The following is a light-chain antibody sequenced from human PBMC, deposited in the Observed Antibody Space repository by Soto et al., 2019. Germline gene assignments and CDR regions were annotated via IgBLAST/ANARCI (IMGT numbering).Light chain of an antibody. CDR3: QQYNNWPPWT. CDR2: AAS. V-gene: IGKV1-39*01. Sequence: DIQMTQSPSSLSASVEDRVIITCRASQSISNHLNWYQQKPGKAPKLLIFAASSLQSGVPSRFSGSRSGPDFTLTISSLQPEDFAVYYCQQYNNWPPWTFGQGTKVDIK. CDR1: QSISNH. J-gene: IGKJ1*01.